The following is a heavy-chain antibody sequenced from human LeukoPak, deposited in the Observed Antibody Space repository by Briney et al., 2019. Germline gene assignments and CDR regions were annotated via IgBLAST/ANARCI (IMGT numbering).Heavy chain of an antibody. CDR1: GGSISSHY. J-gene: IGHJ4*02. V-gene: IGHV4-59*11. CDR3: ARGSGQWGFDS. D-gene: IGHD3-10*01. Sequence: SETLSLTCTVSGGSISSHYWSWIRQPPGKTLEWIGYIYYSGSTNYNPSLRSRVTISVDSSKNQFSLKLSSVTAGHTAVYYCARGSGQWGFDSWGQGTLVTVSS. CDR2: IYYSGST.